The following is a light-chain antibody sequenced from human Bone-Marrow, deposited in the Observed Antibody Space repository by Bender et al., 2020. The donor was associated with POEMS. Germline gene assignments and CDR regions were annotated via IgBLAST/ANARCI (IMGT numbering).Light chain of an antibody. Sequence: SYALTQPPSVSVAPGNTASISCGGNNIESKSVHWYQQKPGQAPVLAVYDDSDRPSGIPERFSGSNSGNTATLTISRVEAGDEDDYYCQVWESSSDTVVFGGGTRLTVL. CDR1: NIESKS. V-gene: IGLV3-21*03. J-gene: IGLJ2*01. CDR2: DDS. CDR3: QVWESSSDTVV.